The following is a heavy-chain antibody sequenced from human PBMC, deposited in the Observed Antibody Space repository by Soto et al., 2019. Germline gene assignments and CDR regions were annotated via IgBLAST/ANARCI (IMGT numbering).Heavy chain of an antibody. J-gene: IGHJ4*02. V-gene: IGHV3-30-3*01. CDR1: GFIFSSDA. Sequence: GGSLRLSCAASGFIFSSDAMHWVRQAPGKGLEWVAVISYHGNDKYYADSVKGRFTISRDNSKNTLYLQMNSLRAEDTAVYFCARSKYYYDTSDYLDYWGQGTLVTVSS. D-gene: IGHD3-22*01. CDR3: ARSKYYYDTSDYLDY. CDR2: ISYHGNDK.